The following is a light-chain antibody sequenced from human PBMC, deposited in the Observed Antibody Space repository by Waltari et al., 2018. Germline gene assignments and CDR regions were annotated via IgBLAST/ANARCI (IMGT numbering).Light chain of an antibody. J-gene: IGKJ2*01. CDR1: QSVSST. CDR2: GAS. Sequence: EIVMTQSPATLSVSPGEGATPSCRASQSVSSTLAWYQQKPGQAPRTLLYGASTRATGIPSRFSGSGSGTEFPLTISSLQSEDFAVYYCQHYNNWPPFTFGQGTKLEIK. V-gene: IGKV3-15*01. CDR3: QHYNNWPPFT.